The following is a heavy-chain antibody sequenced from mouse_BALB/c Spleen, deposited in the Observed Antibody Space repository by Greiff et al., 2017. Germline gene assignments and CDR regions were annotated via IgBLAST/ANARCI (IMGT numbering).Heavy chain of an antibody. V-gene: IGHV5-6-5*01. D-gene: IGHD2-14*01. CDR1: GFTFSSYA. Sequence: EVKLVESGGDLVKPGGSLKLSCAASGFTFSSYAMSWVRQTPEKRLEWVASISSGGSTYYQDSVKGRFTISRDNARNILFLQMSSLRSEDTAMYYCAREGYDSCAYWGQGTLVTVSA. CDR3: AREGYDSCAY. J-gene: IGHJ3*01. CDR2: ISSGGST.